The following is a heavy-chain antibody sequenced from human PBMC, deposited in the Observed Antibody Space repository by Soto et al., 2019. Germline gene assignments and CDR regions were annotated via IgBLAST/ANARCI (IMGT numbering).Heavy chain of an antibody. D-gene: IGHD1-20*01. J-gene: IGHJ4*02. V-gene: IGHV1-18*01. CDR3: ARLHRYWYNPPDL. CDR2: SSAYNGKT. Sequence: QGQLVQSGNEVKKPGASVKVSCKASGYTFSMYGITWVRQAPGQGLEWMGWSSAYNGKTQYAQKLQGRVAMTTDTSSTTPYMALRSLRSDDTPMYYCARLHRYWYNPPDLWGQGTLVTVSS. CDR1: GYTFSMYG.